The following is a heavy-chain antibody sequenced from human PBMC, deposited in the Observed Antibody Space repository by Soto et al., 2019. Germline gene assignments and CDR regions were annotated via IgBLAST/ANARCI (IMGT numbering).Heavy chain of an antibody. V-gene: IGHV4-30-4*01. CDR2: ISYSGST. J-gene: IGHJ6*02. D-gene: IGHD3-22*01. CDR1: GGSISTGSYY. Sequence: QVQLQESGPGLVKPSQTLSLTCTVSGGSISTGSYYWSWIRQPPGKGLEWIGYISYSGSTYYSPSLNGRVTISVDTSRNQSSLKASSGTAADTAVYYGASHRDRAGPNGMDVWGQGTTVTVSS. CDR3: ASHRDRAGPNGMDV.